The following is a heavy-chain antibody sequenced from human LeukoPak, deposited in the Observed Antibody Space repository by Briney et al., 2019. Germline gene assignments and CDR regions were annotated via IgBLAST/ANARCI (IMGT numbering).Heavy chain of an antibody. CDR1: GFTFSSYA. CDR3: ARWSSSFVVNYMDV. CDR2: ISGSDGST. D-gene: IGHD6-13*01. V-gene: IGHV3-23*01. Sequence: GGSLRLSCAASGFTFSSYAMSWVRQAPGKGLEWVSGISGSDGSTNYADSVKGRFTISRDNAKNSLYLQMNSLRAEDTAVYYCARWSSSFVVNYMDVWGKGTTVTISS. J-gene: IGHJ6*03.